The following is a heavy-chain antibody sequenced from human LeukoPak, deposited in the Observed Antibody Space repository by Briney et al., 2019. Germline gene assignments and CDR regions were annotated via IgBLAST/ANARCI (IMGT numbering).Heavy chain of an antibody. CDR1: GGSISFYY. CDR3: ARGIAAAPERAFDI. D-gene: IGHD6-13*01. Sequence: PSETLSLTCTVSGGSISFYYWSWIRQPAGKGLEWIGRVYSTGSTDYNPSLKSRVTMSVDSSNIHFSLKMSSVTAADTALYYCARGIAAAPERAFDIWGQGTMVTVS. CDR2: VYSTGST. J-gene: IGHJ3*02. V-gene: IGHV4-4*07.